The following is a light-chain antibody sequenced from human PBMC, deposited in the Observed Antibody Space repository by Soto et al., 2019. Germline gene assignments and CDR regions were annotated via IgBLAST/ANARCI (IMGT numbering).Light chain of an antibody. J-gene: IGKJ4*01. CDR3: QQSYSTPLT. CDR1: QSISSY. CDR2: AAS. Sequence: DIQMTQSPSSLSASLGDRVTITCRASQSISSYLPWYQQKPGKAPKLLIYAASNLQSGVPSRFSGSGSGTDFTLTFSSLQPEDFATYYCQQSYSTPLTFGRGTKVDIK. V-gene: IGKV1-39*01.